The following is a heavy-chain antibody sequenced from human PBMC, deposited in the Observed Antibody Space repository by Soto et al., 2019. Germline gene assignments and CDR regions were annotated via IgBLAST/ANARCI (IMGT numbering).Heavy chain of an antibody. Sequence: GESLKISCKGSGYSFTSYWIGWVRQMPGIGLEWMGIIYPGDSDTRYSPSFQGQVTISADKSISTAYLQWSSLKASDTAMYYCARQSVVAATPRGAFDIWGQGTMVTVSS. V-gene: IGHV5-51*01. CDR3: ARQSVVAATPRGAFDI. CDR2: IYPGDSDT. CDR1: GYSFTSYW. J-gene: IGHJ3*02. D-gene: IGHD2-15*01.